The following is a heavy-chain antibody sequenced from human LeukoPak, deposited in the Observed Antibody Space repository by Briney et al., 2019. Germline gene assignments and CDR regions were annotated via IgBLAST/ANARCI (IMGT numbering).Heavy chain of an antibody. V-gene: IGHV4-39*01. Sequence: PSETLSLTCTVSGDSINNNASYWGWIRQPPGKGLEWIGNIYYSGPTYYNPSLKSRVTISVDTSKNQFSLRLNSATAADTAVYYCASLGGDYLANFLDDYWGQGTLVTVSS. J-gene: IGHJ4*02. D-gene: IGHD4-17*01. CDR1: GDSINNNASY. CDR2: IYYSGPT. CDR3: ASLGGDYLANFLDDY.